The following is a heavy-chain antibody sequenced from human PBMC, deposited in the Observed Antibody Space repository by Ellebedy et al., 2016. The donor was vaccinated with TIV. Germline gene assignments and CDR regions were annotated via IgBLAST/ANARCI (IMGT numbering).Heavy chain of an antibody. CDR2: ISSSSSYI. J-gene: IGHJ6*02. CDR1: GFTFSSYW. CDR3: ARDGYSYGYYYYYGMDV. V-gene: IGHV3-21*01. Sequence: GESLKISXAASGFTFSSYWMSWVRQAPGKGLEWVSSISSSSSYIYYADSVKGRFTISRDNAKNSLYLQMNSLRAEDTAVYYCARDGYSYGYYYYYGMDVWGQGTTVTVSS. D-gene: IGHD5-18*01.